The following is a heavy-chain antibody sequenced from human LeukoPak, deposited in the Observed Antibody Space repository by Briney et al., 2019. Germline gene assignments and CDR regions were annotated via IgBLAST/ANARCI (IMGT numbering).Heavy chain of an antibody. CDR1: GFTFGSYG. CDR2: ISSDGSNK. V-gene: IGHV3-30*18. D-gene: IGHD3-22*01. CDR3: AKGGFTMVVD. Sequence: GGPLRLSCTASGFTFGSYGMHWVRQAPGKGLEWVAAISSDGSNKYYADSVKGRFTISRDNSKNTLYLQLNSLRADDTAVYYCAKGGFTMVVDWGQGTLVTVSS. J-gene: IGHJ4*02.